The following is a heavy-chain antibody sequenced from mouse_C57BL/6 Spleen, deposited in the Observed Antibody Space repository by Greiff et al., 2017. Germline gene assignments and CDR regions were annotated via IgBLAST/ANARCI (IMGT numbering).Heavy chain of an antibody. CDR1: GYAFSSSW. V-gene: IGHV1-82*01. J-gene: IGHJ4*01. Sequence: QVQLQQSGPELVKPGASVKISCKASGYAFSSSWMNWVKQRPGKGLEWIGRIYPGDGDTNYNGKFKGKATLTADKSSSTAYMQLSSLTSEDSAVYFCARAKGYDYDEGSYAMDYWGQGTSVTVSS. CDR3: ARAKGYDYDEGSYAMDY. D-gene: IGHD2-4*01. CDR2: IYPGDGDT.